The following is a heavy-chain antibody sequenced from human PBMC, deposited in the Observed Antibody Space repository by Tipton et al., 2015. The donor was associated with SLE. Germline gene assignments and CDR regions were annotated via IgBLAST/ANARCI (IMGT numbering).Heavy chain of an antibody. CDR1: GFTFSSYA. CDR2: ISGSGGST. D-gene: IGHD6-13*01. CDR3: AKDWPIAAVGAGWVDY. Sequence: SLRLSCAASGFTFSSYAMSWVRQAPGKGLEWVSAISGSGGSTYYADSVKGRFTISRDNSKNTLYLQMNILRAEDTAIYYCAKDWPIAAVGAGWVDYWGQGTLVTVSS. V-gene: IGHV3-23*01. J-gene: IGHJ4*02.